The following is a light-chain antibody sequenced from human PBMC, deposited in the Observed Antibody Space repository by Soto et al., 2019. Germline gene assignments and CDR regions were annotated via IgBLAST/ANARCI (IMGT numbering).Light chain of an antibody. CDR2: RNN. CDR1: SSNIGSNY. J-gene: IGLJ2*01. CDR3: GGWDDSLSGQV. Sequence: QAVVTQPPSASGTPGQRVNISCSGSSSNIGSNYVYWYRQFPGTAPKLLIQRNNQRPSGVPARFSGSKSGTSASLAISGLRSEDEADYYCGGWDDSLSGQVFGGGTKVTVL. V-gene: IGLV1-47*01.